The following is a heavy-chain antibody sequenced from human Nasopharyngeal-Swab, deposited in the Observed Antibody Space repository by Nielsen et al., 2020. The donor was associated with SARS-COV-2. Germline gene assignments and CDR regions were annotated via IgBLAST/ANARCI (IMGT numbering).Heavy chain of an antibody. CDR2: INPSGGST. D-gene: IGHD1-26*01. J-gene: IGHJ6*02. V-gene: IGHV1-46*01. Sequence: ASVKVSCKASGYTLTSYYMHWVRQAPGQGLEWMGIINPSGGSTSYAQKFQGRVTMTRDTSTSTVYMELSSLRSEDTAVYYCARDLGGSYQYYYYGMDVWGQGTTVTVSS. CDR1: GYTLTSYY. CDR3: ARDLGGSYQYYYYGMDV.